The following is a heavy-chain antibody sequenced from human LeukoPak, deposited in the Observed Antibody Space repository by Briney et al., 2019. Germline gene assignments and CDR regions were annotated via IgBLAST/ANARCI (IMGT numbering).Heavy chain of an antibody. CDR3: ARAGIVGLFYYYMDV. V-gene: IGHV3-33*01. Sequence: TGGSLRLSCAASGFTFSSRGMHWVRQATGRGLEWVALIWYDGSNQYYGDSVKGRFTISRDNSKTTLYLQMNSLRAEDTAVYYCARAGIVGLFYYYMDVWGIGTTVTVSS. D-gene: IGHD2-21*01. J-gene: IGHJ6*03. CDR2: IWYDGSNQ. CDR1: GFTFSSRG.